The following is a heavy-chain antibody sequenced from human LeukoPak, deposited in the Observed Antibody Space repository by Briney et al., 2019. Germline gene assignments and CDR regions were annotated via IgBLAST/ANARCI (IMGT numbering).Heavy chain of an antibody. V-gene: IGHV4-39*07. CDR1: GGSISSSSYF. D-gene: IGHD5-18*01. CDR2: IYYSGST. CDR3: ARVYSTAAHLDY. Sequence: PSETLSLTCTVSGGSISSSSYFWGWIRQPPGKGLVWIGNIYYSGSTYYNPSLKSRVTISVDTSKNQFSLKLSSVTAADTAVYYCARVYSTAAHLDYWGQGTLVTVSS. J-gene: IGHJ4*02.